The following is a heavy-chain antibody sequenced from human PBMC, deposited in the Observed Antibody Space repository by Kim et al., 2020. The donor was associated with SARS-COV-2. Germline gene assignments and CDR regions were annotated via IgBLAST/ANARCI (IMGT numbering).Heavy chain of an antibody. CDR1: GDRVSSNSAA. Sequence: SQTLSLTCAISGDRVSSNSAAWSWLRQSPSRGLEWLGRTYYRSKWYNDYAVSVKSRITINPDTSKNQFSLQLNSVTPEDTAVYYCARAVKGNGGNSVWGQGTLVTVSS. D-gene: IGHD4-4*01. CDR3: ARAVKGNGGNSV. CDR2: TYYRSKWYN. V-gene: IGHV6-1*01. J-gene: IGHJ4*02.